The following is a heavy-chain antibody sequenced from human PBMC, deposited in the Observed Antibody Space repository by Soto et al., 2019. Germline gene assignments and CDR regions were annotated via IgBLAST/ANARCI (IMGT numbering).Heavy chain of an antibody. CDR2: IYWDDDK. D-gene: IGHD3-3*01. Sequence: QITLNESGPTQVKPRQTLTLTCTFSGFSLTTSGVGVGWIRQSPGKAPEWLALIYWDDDKPYSPSLKSSLTITKDTATHQVVLTMADLDPADTATYYCAPRVLRTVFGLVTTTAIYFDFWGQGTPVAVSS. CDR3: APRVLRTVFGLVTTTAIYFDF. J-gene: IGHJ4*02. CDR1: GFSLTTSGVG. V-gene: IGHV2-5*02.